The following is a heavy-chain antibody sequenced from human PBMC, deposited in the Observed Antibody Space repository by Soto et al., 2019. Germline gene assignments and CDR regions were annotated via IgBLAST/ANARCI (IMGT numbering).Heavy chain of an antibody. CDR3: ARPPSGYSSGWSPDWFDP. J-gene: IGHJ5*02. CDR2: ISYDGSNK. V-gene: IGHV3-30-3*01. CDR1: GFTLSSYA. D-gene: IGHD6-19*01. Sequence: QVQLVESGGGVLQTGRSLRLSCAASGFTLSSYAKHWVRQAPGKGLEWVEVISYDGSNKYYADSVKGRFTISRDNSKNTLYLQMNSLRAEDTAVYYCARPPSGYSSGWSPDWFDPWGQGTLVTVSS.